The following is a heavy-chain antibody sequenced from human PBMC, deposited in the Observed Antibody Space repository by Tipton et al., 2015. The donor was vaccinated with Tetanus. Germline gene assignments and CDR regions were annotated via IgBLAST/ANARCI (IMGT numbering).Heavy chain of an antibody. CDR3: ARGMVSWGIFPY. D-gene: IGHD2-8*01. CDR1: GGSISSYY. Sequence: LRLSCTVSGGSISSYYWSWIRQPPGKGLEWIGYIYFNGSTNYNPSLKSRVTISVDTSKNQFSLKLSSVTAADTAVYYCARGMVSWGIFPYWGQGTLVTVSS. V-gene: IGHV4-59*01. CDR2: IYFNGST. J-gene: IGHJ4*02.